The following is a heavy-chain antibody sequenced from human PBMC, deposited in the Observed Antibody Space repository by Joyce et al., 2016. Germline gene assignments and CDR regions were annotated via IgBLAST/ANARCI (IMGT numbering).Heavy chain of an antibody. Sequence: QVHLVQSGAEVKKSGSSVKVSCKASGGCFNKYTVSWVRQAPGQGLALMGRIIPMLNMTNYAQEFQGRVTITADKSTTTAYMQLTGLRSDDTAVYFCAGTFNYPHHDGMDVWGQGTTVTVSS. J-gene: IGHJ6*02. CDR2: IIPMLNMT. CDR1: GGCFNKYT. CDR3: AGTFNYPHHDGMDV. D-gene: IGHD5-24*01. V-gene: IGHV1-69*02.